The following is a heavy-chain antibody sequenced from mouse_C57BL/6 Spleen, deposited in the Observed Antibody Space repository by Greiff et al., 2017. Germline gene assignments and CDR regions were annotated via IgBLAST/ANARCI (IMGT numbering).Heavy chain of an antibody. V-gene: IGHV1-55*01. J-gene: IGHJ2*01. CDR2: IYPGSGST. CDR1: GYTFTSYW. CDR3: ATSLQGFDY. Sequence: VQLHQSGAELVKPGASVKLSCKASGYTFTSYWIPWVKPRPGQGLEWIGDIYPGSGSTNYNEKFKTKATLTVDTSSSTAYIQLSRLTSEDSAVYYCATSLQGFDYWGQGTTLTVSS.